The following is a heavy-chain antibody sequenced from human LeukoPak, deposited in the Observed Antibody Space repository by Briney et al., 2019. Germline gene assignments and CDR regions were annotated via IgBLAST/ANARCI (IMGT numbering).Heavy chain of an antibody. D-gene: IGHD4-17*01. J-gene: IGHJ5*02. CDR2: IYTSGST. V-gene: IGHV4-4*07. Sequence: SETLSLTCTVSGGSISSYYWSWIRQPAGKGLEWIGRIYTSGSTNYNPSLKSRVTMSVDMSKNQFSLKLSSVTAADTAVYYCARSLMTTVTVWFDPWGQGTLVTVSS. CDR1: GGSISSYY. CDR3: ARSLMTTVTVWFDP.